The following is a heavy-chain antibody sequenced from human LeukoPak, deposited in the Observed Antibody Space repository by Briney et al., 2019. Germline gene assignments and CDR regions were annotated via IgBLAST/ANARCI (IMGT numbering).Heavy chain of an antibody. J-gene: IGHJ4*02. D-gene: IGHD4-23*01. CDR1: GFTFSSYA. CDR3: AKSVVKANSGY. Sequence: GGSLRLSCAASGFTFSSYAMSWVRQAPGKGLEWVSAISGSGGSTYYADSVEGRFTISRDNSKNTLYLQMNSLRAEDTAVYYCAKSVVKANSGYWGQGTLVTVSS. CDR2: ISGSGGST. V-gene: IGHV3-23*01.